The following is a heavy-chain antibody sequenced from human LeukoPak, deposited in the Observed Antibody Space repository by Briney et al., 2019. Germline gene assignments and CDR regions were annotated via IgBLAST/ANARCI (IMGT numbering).Heavy chain of an antibody. CDR3: ARDGSGWYHYLDY. D-gene: IGHD6-19*01. Sequence: SVKVSCKASGGTFSSYAISWVRQAPGQGLEWMGGIIPIFGTANYAQKFQGRVTITADESTSTAYMELSSLRSEDTAVYYCARDGSGWYHYLDYWGQGTLVTVSS. J-gene: IGHJ4*02. V-gene: IGHV1-69*01. CDR2: IIPIFGTA. CDR1: GGTFSSYA.